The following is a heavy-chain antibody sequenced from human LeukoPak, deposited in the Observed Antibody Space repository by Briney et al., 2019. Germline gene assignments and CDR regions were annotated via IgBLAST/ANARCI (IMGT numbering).Heavy chain of an antibody. V-gene: IGHV3-30-3*01. J-gene: IGHJ4*02. D-gene: IGHD6-19*01. CDR3: ARDQDPYSSGWYGGGFDY. CDR1: GFTFSSYA. Sequence: PGRSLRLSCAASGFTFSSYAMHWVRQAPGKGLEWVAVISYDGSNEYYADSVKGRFTISRDNSKNTLYLQMSSLRAEDTAVYYCARDQDPYSSGWYGGGFDYWGQGTLVTVSS. CDR2: ISYDGSNE.